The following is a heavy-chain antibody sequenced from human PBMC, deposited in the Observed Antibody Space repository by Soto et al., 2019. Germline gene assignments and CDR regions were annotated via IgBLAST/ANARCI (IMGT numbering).Heavy chain of an antibody. CDR2: MNPNSGNT. V-gene: IGHV1-8*01. CDR1: GYTFTSYD. Sequence: QVQLVQSGAEVKKPGASVKVSCKASGYTFTSYDINWVRQATGQGLEWMGWMNPNSGNTGYAQKFQGRVTMTRNTSISTAYMELSSLRSEGTAVYYCARRPYGSGSYWGHWFDPWGQGTLVTVSS. CDR3: ARRPYGSGSYWGHWFDP. J-gene: IGHJ5*02. D-gene: IGHD3-10*01.